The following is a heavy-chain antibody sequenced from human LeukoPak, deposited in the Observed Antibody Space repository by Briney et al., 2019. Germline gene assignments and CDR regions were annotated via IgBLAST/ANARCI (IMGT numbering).Heavy chain of an antibody. J-gene: IGHJ5*02. Sequence: SETLSLTCTVSGGSISSFYWSWIRQPPGKGLEWIGYIYYSGSTNYNPSLKSRVTISVDTSKNQFSLKLSSVTAADTAVYHCARASRITIFGVVSDNWCDPWGQGTLVTVSS. D-gene: IGHD3-3*01. CDR3: ARASRITIFGVVSDNWCDP. CDR1: GGSISSFY. V-gene: IGHV4-59*01. CDR2: IYYSGST.